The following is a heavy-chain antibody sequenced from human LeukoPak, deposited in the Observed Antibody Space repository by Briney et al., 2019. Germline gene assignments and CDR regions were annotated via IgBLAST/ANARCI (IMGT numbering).Heavy chain of an antibody. D-gene: IGHD1-14*01. Sequence: TTSETLSLTCTVSGGSISSYYWSWIRQPPGKGLEWIGYIYYSGSTNYNPSLKSRVTISVDTSKNQFSLRLSSVTATDTAVYYCARLNKPGWFDPWGQGTLVTVSS. CDR1: GGSISSYY. V-gene: IGHV4-59*08. J-gene: IGHJ5*02. CDR2: IYYSGST. CDR3: ARLNKPGWFDP.